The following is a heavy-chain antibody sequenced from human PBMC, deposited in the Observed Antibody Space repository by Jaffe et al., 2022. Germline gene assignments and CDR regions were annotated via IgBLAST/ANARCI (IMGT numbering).Heavy chain of an antibody. V-gene: IGHV4-34*01. CDR2: INHSGST. CDR3: ARAQTGRYCSGGSCYRVSAAFDI. Sequence: QVQLQQWGAGLLKPSETLSLTCAVYGGSFSGYYWSWIRQPPGKGLEWIGEINHSGSTNYNPSLKSRVTISVDTSKNQFSLKLSSVTAADTAVYYCARAQTGRYCSGGSCYRVSAAFDIWGQGTMVTVSS. J-gene: IGHJ3*02. CDR1: GGSFSGYY. D-gene: IGHD2-15*01.